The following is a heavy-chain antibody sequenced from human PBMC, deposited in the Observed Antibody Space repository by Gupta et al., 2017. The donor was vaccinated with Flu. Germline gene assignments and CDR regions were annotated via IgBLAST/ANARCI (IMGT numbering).Heavy chain of an antibody. CDR1: GFTFSSYD. V-gene: IGHV3-13*01. Sequence: EVQLVESGGGLVQPGGSLRLSCAASGFTFSSYDMHWVRQATGKGLEWVSSSGITDDTYYPDSMKGRVTISRENAKNSLYLQMNSLRAGETAVYDCARGTYCNNTSCSNAPADYWGQGTLVTVSS. CDR3: ARGTYCNNTSCSNAPADY. D-gene: IGHD2-2*01. J-gene: IGHJ4*02. CDR2: SGITDDT.